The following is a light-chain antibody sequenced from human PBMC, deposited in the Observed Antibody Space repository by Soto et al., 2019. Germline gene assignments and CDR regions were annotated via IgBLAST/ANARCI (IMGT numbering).Light chain of an antibody. CDR1: QGIRNF. Sequence: IQMTQSPTSLSASVGERVTITCRASQGIRNFVAWYQQKPGKAPKLLIYAASTLQSGVPSRFSGSGSGTDFTLTINSLQPEDVATYSCQKSSSVPVFGPGTKVEIK. V-gene: IGKV1-27*01. CDR3: QKSSSVPV. CDR2: AAS. J-gene: IGKJ3*01.